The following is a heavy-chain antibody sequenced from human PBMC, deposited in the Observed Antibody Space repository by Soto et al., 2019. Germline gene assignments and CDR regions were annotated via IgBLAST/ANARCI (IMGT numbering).Heavy chain of an antibody. Sequence: GAPVKVSCKASGYTFTRNYIHWVRQAPGQGLEWMGIINPSGGYTDYAQRFQGRITMTRDMSTSTVYMELSSLTTEDTALYYCARLLSNSGGNLDFWGQGTLVTVSS. D-gene: IGHD7-27*01. V-gene: IGHV1-46*01. CDR1: GYTFTRNY. CDR2: INPSGGYT. CDR3: ARLLSNSGGNLDF. J-gene: IGHJ4*02.